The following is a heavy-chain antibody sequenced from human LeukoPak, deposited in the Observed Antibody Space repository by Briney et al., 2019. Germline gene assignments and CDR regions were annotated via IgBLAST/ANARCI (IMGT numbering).Heavy chain of an antibody. V-gene: IGHV3-23*01. D-gene: IGHD1-26*01. J-gene: IGHJ4*02. Sequence: GGSLRLSCAASGFTFSSYAMSWVRQAPGKGLEWVSSISGSGGSTYCADSVKGRFTISRDNSKNTLYLQMNSMRAEDTAVHYCAKAGEWELLKGYFDYWGQGTLVTVSS. CDR3: AKAGEWELLKGYFDY. CDR2: ISGSGGST. CDR1: GFTFSSYA.